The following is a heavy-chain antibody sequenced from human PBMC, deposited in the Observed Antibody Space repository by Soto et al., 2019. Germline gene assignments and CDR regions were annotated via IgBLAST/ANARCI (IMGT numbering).Heavy chain of an antibody. V-gene: IGHV4-59*08. J-gene: IGHJ5*02. D-gene: IGHD1-26*01. CDR2: NYYSGRS. CDR1: GGSISSYY. CDR3: ARRKGDNWFDP. Sequence: QVQLQESGPGLVKPSETLSLTCTVSGGSISSYYWSWIRQPPGKGLEWCGYNYYSGRSNYNPSRKSQATISVDPSKNPFSLKLSSVTAADTAVYYCARRKGDNWFDPWGQGTLVTVSS.